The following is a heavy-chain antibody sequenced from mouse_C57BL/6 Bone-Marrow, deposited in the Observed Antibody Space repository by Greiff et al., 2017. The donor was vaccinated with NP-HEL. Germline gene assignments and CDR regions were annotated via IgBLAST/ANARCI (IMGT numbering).Heavy chain of an antibody. V-gene: IGHV10-1*01. D-gene: IGHD1-1*01. J-gene: IGHJ1*03. CDR3: VRHRDYYGSSYVGYFDV. Sequence: EVQLVESGGGLVQPKGSLKLSCATSGFSFNTYAMNWVRQAPGKGLEWVARIRSKSNNYATYYADSVKDRFTISRDDSESMLYLQMNNMKTEDTAMYYCVRHRDYYGSSYVGYFDVWGTGTTVTVSS. CDR2: IRSKSNNYAT. CDR1: GFSFNTYA.